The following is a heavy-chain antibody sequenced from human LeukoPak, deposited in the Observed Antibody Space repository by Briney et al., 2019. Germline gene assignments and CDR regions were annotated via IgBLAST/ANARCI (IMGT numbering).Heavy chain of an antibody. D-gene: IGHD6-6*01. CDR1: GFTFSSYS. CDR3: ARREYSSSSGRNYYYYYMDV. V-gene: IGHV3-48*01. Sequence: GGSLRLSCAASGFTFSSYSMNWVRQAPGKGLEWVSYISSSSSTIYYADSVKGRFTISRDNAKNSLYLQMNSLRAEDTAVYYCARREYSSSSGRNYYYYYMDVWGKGTTVTVSS. J-gene: IGHJ6*03. CDR2: ISSSSSTI.